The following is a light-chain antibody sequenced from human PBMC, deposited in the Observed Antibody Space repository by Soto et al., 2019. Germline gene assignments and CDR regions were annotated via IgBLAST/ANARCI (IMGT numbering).Light chain of an antibody. CDR3: QEYGSSPRT. V-gene: IGKV3-20*01. CDR1: QSVSSSY. J-gene: IGKJ1*01. Sequence: VLTQSPGTLSLSPGERATLSCRASQSVSSSYLAWYQQKPGQAPRLLIYGASSRATGIPDRFSGSGSGTDFTLTISRLEPEDFAVYYCQEYGSSPRTFGQGTKVDIK. CDR2: GAS.